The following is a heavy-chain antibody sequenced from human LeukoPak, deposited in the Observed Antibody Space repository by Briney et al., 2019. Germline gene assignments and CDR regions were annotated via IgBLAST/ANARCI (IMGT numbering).Heavy chain of an antibody. V-gene: IGHV3-23*01. Sequence: GGSLRLSCAASGFTFSGYAMSWVRQAPGRGLEWVSAISGSGGSTYYADSVKGRFTISRDNSKNTLYLQMNSLRAEDRAVYYCAKLSPLYYDSHYWGQGTLVTVSS. CDR2: ISGSGGST. D-gene: IGHD3-22*01. CDR1: GFTFSGYA. CDR3: AKLSPLYYDSHY. J-gene: IGHJ4*02.